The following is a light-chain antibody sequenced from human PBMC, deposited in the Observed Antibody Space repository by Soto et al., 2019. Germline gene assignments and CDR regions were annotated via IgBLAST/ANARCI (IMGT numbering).Light chain of an antibody. V-gene: IGKV1-5*03. Sequence: DIQMTQSPSTLSASVGDRVTITCRASQSISSWLAWYQQKPGKAPKILIYKASSLESGVPSRFSGSGSGTEFTLPISSLQPDYFATYYCQQYHTWWTFGQGTKVEI. CDR1: QSISSW. J-gene: IGKJ1*01. CDR3: QQYHTWWT. CDR2: KAS.